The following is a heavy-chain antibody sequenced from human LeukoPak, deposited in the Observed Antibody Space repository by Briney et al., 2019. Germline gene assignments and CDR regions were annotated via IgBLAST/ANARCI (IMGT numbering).Heavy chain of an antibody. CDR3: AREGRYYYGSGSYFDY. V-gene: IGHV4-34*01. J-gene: IGHJ4*01. Sequence: SETLSLTCAVYGGSFSGYYWSWIRQPPGKGLEWIGEINHSGSTNYNPSLKSRVTISVDTSKNQFSLKLSSVTAADTAVYYHAREGRYYYGSGSYFDYWGHGTLVTVSS. D-gene: IGHD3-10*01. CDR1: GGSFSGYY. CDR2: INHSGST.